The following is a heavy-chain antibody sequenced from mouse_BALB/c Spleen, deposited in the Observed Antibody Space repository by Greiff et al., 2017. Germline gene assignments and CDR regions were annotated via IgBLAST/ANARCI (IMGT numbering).Heavy chain of an antibody. CDR1: GFSLSTSGMG. Sequence: QVTLKESGPGILQPSQTLSLTCSFSGFSLSTSGMGVSWIRQPSGKGLEWLAHIYWDDDKRYNPSLKSRLTISKDTSRNQVFLKITSVDTADTATYYCARSGLTGTCAMDYWGQGTSVTVSS. D-gene: IGHD4-1*01. J-gene: IGHJ4*01. CDR3: ARSGLTGTCAMDY. CDR2: IYWDDDK. V-gene: IGHV8-12*01.